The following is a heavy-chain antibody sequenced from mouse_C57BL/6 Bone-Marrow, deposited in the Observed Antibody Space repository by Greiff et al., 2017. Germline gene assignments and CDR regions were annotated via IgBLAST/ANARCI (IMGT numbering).Heavy chain of an antibody. CDR3: TTITTVVADWDVDV. J-gene: IGHJ1*03. Sequence: EVQLQQSGAELVRPGASVKLSCTASGFNIKDDYMHWVKQRPERGLEWIGWIDPENGDTEYASKFPGTATITADTSSNTAYLQLSRLTSEDSAVYYCTTITTVVADWDVDVWGTGTTVTVSS. CDR2: IDPENGDT. D-gene: IGHD1-1*01. V-gene: IGHV14-4*01. CDR1: GFNIKDDY.